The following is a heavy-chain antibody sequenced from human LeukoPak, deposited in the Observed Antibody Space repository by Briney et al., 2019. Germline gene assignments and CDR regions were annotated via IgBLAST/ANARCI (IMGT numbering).Heavy chain of an antibody. D-gene: IGHD6-19*01. V-gene: IGHV1-8*01. J-gene: IGHJ6*02. CDR2: MNPNSGNT. CDR1: GYTITSYD. Sequence: GASVKVSCKASGYTITSYDINWVRQATGQGLEWMGWMNPNSGNTGYAQKFQGRVTMTRNTSISTAYMELNSLRSEDTAVYYCARAVAGGSYYGMDVWGQGTTVTVSS. CDR3: ARAVAGGSYYGMDV.